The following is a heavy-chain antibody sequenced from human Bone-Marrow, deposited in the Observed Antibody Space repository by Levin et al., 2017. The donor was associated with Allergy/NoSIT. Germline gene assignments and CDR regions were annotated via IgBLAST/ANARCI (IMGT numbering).Heavy chain of an antibody. CDR2: ISSSGSTI. V-gene: IGHV3-11*01. Sequence: LSLTCAASGFTFSDYYMSWIRQAPGKGLEWVSYISSSGSTIYYADSVKGRFTISRDNAKNSLYLQMNSLRAEDTAVYYCARGAFIVGAYDAFDIWGQGTMVTVSS. D-gene: IGHD1-26*01. CDR1: GFTFSDYY. J-gene: IGHJ3*02. CDR3: ARGAFIVGAYDAFDI.